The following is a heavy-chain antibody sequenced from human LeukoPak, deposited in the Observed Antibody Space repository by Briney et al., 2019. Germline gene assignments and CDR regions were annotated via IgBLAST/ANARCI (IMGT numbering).Heavy chain of an antibody. Sequence: PGGSLRLSCAASGFTFSSYWMGWVRQAPGKGLEWVANIKRDGSEKYYVDSVKGRFTISRDNAKNSLYLQMNSLRAEEAAVYYCARGYGDSIHFDYWGQGTLVTVSS. D-gene: IGHD4-17*01. J-gene: IGHJ4*02. CDR2: IKRDGSEK. V-gene: IGHV3-7*04. CDR1: GFTFSSYW. CDR3: ARGYGDSIHFDY.